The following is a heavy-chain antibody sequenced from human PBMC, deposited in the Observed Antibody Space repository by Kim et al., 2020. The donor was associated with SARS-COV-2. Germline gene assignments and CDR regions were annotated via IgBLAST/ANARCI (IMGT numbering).Heavy chain of an antibody. Sequence: GGSLRLSCAASGFTFSSYAMHWVRQAPGKGLEWVAVISYDGSNKYYADSVKGRFTISRDNSKNTLYLQMNSLRAEDTAVYYCARGEGFGELSGIDYWGQGTLVTASS. D-gene: IGHD3-10*01. V-gene: IGHV3-30*04. CDR3: ARGEGFGELSGIDY. CDR1: GFTFSSYA. J-gene: IGHJ4*02. CDR2: ISYDGSNK.